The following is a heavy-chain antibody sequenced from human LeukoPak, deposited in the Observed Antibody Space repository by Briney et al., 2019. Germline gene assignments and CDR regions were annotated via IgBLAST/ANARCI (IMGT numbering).Heavy chain of an antibody. V-gene: IGHV3-23*01. J-gene: IGHJ3*02. D-gene: IGHD6-13*01. Sequence: GGSLRLSCAASGFTFSSYAMSWVRQAPGKGLEWVSAISGSGGSTYYADSVKGRFTISGDNSKNTLYLQMNSLRAEDTAVYYCAKGSSSWHDAFDIWGQGTMVTVSS. CDR2: ISGSGGST. CDR1: GFTFSSYA. CDR3: AKGSSSWHDAFDI.